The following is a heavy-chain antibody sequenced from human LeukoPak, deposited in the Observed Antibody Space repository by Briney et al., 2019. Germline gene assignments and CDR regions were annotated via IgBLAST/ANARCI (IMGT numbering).Heavy chain of an antibody. CDR2: TYYRTKWYH. D-gene: IGHD4-17*01. Sequence: SQTLSLTCAISGDSVSSTRAAWNWIRQSPSGGLEWLGRTYYRTKWYHDYAVSVQSRITINPDTSKNQFSLKLSSVTAADTAVYYCARHMRPLHDYGATAYWFDPWGQGTLVTVSS. V-gene: IGHV6-1*01. CDR3: ARHMRPLHDYGATAYWFDP. J-gene: IGHJ5*02. CDR1: GDSVSSTRAA.